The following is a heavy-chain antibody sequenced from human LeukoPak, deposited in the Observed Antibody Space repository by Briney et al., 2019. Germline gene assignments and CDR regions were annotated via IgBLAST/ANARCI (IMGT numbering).Heavy chain of an antibody. V-gene: IGHV3-30*03. D-gene: IGHD4-17*01. CDR3: ARGLRSPKDGGNWFDP. J-gene: IGHJ5*02. CDR1: GFTFSSYG. CDR2: ISYDGAKI. Sequence: GGSLRLSCAASGFTFSSYGMYWVRQAPAKGLEWVAVISYDGAKIYYAESVKGRFIISRDNSENTLYLQMNSLRVEDTAVYYCARGLRSPKDGGNWFDPWGQGTLVTVSS.